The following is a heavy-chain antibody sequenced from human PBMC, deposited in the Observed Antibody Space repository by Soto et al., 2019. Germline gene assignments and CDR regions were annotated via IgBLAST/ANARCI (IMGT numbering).Heavy chain of an antibody. J-gene: IGHJ4*02. CDR3: ARDLKRAYYYDSSGLNFDY. CDR1: GFTFSSYS. D-gene: IGHD3-22*01. Sequence: GGSLRLSCAASGFTFSSYSMNWVRQAPGKGLEWVSSISSSSSYIYYADSVKGRFTISRDNAKNSLYLQMNSLRAEDTAVHYCARDLKRAYYYDSSGLNFDYWGQGTLVTVSS. CDR2: ISSSSSYI. V-gene: IGHV3-21*01.